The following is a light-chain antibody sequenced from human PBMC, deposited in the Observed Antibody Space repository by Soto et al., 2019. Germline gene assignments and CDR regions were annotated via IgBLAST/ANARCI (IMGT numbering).Light chain of an antibody. Sequence: DIPMTQSPSSLSASVGDRVTITCQASQDISNYLNWYQQKPGKAPKLLIYDASNLETGVPSRFSGSGSGTDFTFTISSLQPKDIATYYCLQHNSYPITFGQGTRLEIK. V-gene: IGKV1-33*01. CDR2: DAS. CDR1: QDISNY. CDR3: LQHNSYPIT. J-gene: IGKJ5*01.